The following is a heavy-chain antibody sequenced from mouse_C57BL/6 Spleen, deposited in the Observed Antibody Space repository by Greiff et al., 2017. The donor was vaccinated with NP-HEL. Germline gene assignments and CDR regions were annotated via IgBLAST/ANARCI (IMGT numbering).Heavy chain of an antibody. D-gene: IGHD1-1*01. CDR1: GFSLTSYG. Sequence: QVQLKESGPGLVQPSQSLSITCTVSGFSLTSYGVHWVRQSPGKGLEWLGVIWSGGSTDYNAAFISRLSISKDNSKSQVFFKMNSLQADDTAIYYCARGLLLRYFDVWGTGTTVTVSS. CDR3: ARGLLLRYFDV. V-gene: IGHV2-2*01. J-gene: IGHJ1*03. CDR2: IWSGGST.